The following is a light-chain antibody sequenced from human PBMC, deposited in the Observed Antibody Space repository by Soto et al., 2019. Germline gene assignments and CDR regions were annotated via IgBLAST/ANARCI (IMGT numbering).Light chain of an antibody. J-gene: IGKJ1*01. CDR3: QQSYSTPTWT. Sequence: IQLTQSPSSLSASVGDRVTITCRASQGIRNDLGWYQQKPGKAPKLLIYAASSLQSGVPSRFSGSGSGTDFTLTISSLQPEDFATYYCQQSYSTPTWTFGQGTKVDIK. CDR1: QGIRND. V-gene: IGKV1-39*01. CDR2: AAS.